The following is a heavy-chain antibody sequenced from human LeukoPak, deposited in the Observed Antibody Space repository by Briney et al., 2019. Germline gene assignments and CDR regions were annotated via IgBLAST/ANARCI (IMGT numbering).Heavy chain of an antibody. CDR3: ARSGYSGYDPRPNFDY. CDR2: IYNSGST. V-gene: IGHV4-59*01. CDR1: GDSISSYY. D-gene: IGHD5-12*01. Sequence: PSETLSLTCTVSGDSISSYYWSWIRQPPGKGLEWIGYIYNSGSTNYNPSLKSRVTISVDTSKNQFSLKVNSVTAADTAVYYCARSGYSGYDPRPNFDYWGQGTLVTVSS. J-gene: IGHJ4*02.